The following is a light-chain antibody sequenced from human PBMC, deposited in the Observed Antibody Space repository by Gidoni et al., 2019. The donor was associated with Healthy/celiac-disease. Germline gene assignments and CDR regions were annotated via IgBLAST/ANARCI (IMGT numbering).Light chain of an antibody. CDR1: QSVSSY. CDR3: QQRSNWPYT. J-gene: IGKJ2*01. CDR2: DAS. V-gene: IGKV3-11*01. Sequence: EIVLTQSPATLSLSPGERATLSCRASQSVSSYLAGYQQKPGQAPRVLIYDASNRATGIPAGFSGGGSGTDFTLTISSLEPEDFAVYYCQQRSNWPYTFGQGTKLEIK.